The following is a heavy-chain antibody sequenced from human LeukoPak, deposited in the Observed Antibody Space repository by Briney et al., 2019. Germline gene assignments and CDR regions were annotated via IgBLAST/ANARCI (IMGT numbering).Heavy chain of an antibody. J-gene: IGHJ6*03. CDR3: ARGEPSYSSSSPRYYYYYMDV. CDR1: GYTFTGYY. CDR2: INPNSGGT. V-gene: IGHV1-2*02. Sequence: ASVKVSCKASGYTFTGYYMHWVRQAPGQGLEWMGWINPNSGGTNYAQKFRGRVTMTRDTSISTAYMELSRLRSDDTAVYYCARGEPSYSSSSPRYYYYYMDVWGKGTAVTVSS. D-gene: IGHD6-6*01.